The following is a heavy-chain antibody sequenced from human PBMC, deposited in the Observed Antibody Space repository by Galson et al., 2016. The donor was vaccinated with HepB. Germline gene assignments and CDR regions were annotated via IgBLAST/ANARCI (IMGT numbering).Heavy chain of an antibody. CDR2: IIPMFGTP. CDR3: ACHTRGQYDSGRYEFNY. CDR1: GGSFSSYA. V-gene: IGHV1-69*13. Sequence: SVKVSCKASGGSFSSYALSWVRQAPGQGLEWMGGIIPMFGTPKYAQKFQGRVTITADESTTTAYMELSSLRSEDTAIYSCACHTRGQYDSGRYEFNYWGQGTLVTVSS. D-gene: IGHD3-10*01. J-gene: IGHJ4*02.